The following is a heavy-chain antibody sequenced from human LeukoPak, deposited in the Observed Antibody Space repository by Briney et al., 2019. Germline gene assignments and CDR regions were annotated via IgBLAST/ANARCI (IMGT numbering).Heavy chain of an antibody. Sequence: GASVKVSCKASGYTFTSYDINWVRQATGQGLEWMGWINPNSGGTNYAQKFQGRVTMTRDTSISTAYMELSRLRSDDTAVYYCARGQRWLPRLYYYYYMDVWGKGTTVTVSS. CDR2: INPNSGGT. CDR1: GYTFTSYD. CDR3: ARGQRWLPRLYYYYYMDV. D-gene: IGHD5-24*01. V-gene: IGHV1-2*02. J-gene: IGHJ6*03.